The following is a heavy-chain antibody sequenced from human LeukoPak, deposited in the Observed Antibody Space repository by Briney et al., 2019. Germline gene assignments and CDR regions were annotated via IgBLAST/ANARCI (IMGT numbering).Heavy chain of an antibody. V-gene: IGHV4-39*07. CDR2: IYYSGST. Sequence: SETLSLTCTVSGGSISSSSYYWGWIRQPPGKGLEWIVSIYYSGSTYYNPSLKSRVTISVDTSKNQFSLKLSSVTAADTAVYYCARGGTPNYYYYYMDVWGKGTTVTVSS. CDR3: ARGGTPNYYYYYMDV. J-gene: IGHJ6*03. D-gene: IGHD1-1*01. CDR1: GGSISSSSYY.